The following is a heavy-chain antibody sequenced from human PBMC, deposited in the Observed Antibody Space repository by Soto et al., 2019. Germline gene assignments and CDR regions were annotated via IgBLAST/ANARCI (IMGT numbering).Heavy chain of an antibody. D-gene: IGHD6-25*01. CDR1: GFTFDDYA. CDR2: ISWNSDRI. J-gene: IGHJ6*03. V-gene: IGHV3-9*01. Sequence: PGGSLRLSCAASGFTFDDYAMHWVRQPPGKGLEWVSGISWNSDRIGYADSVKGRFTISRDNAKNSLYLQMNSLRGEDTAFYYCVKGGDRRDYDYYDMDVWGKGTTVTVSS. CDR3: VKGGDRRDYDYYDMDV.